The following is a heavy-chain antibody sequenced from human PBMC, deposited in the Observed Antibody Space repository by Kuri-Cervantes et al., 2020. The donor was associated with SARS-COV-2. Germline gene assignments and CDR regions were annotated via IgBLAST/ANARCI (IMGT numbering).Heavy chain of an antibody. J-gene: IGHJ4*02. Sequence: SCAISGDSVSSNSAAWNWIRQSPSRGLEWLGRTYYRSKWYNDYAVSVKSRITINPGTSKNQFSLQLNSVTPEDTAVYYCARAQYCSSTSCADYWGQGTLVTVSS. CDR2: TYYRSKWYN. CDR1: GDSVSSNSAA. D-gene: IGHD2-2*01. V-gene: IGHV6-1*01. CDR3: ARAQYCSSTSCADY.